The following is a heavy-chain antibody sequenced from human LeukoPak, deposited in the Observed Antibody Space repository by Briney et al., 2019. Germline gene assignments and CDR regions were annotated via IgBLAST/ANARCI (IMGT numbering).Heavy chain of an antibody. D-gene: IGHD3-16*02. Sequence: SETLSLSCTVSGGSFSSSSFCWGWLRQRQGQGLEWVVTIFYSWSSYYNTSLKSRVTMSGDTSKNQFSLRLSPVTAAYTSGYYCARQSFTRGQGIRNNWFYPWGEGSLCTVSS. CDR2: IFYSWSS. J-gene: IGHJ5*02. CDR1: GGSFSSSSFC. V-gene: IGHV4-39*01. CDR3: ARQSFTRGQGIRNNWFYP.